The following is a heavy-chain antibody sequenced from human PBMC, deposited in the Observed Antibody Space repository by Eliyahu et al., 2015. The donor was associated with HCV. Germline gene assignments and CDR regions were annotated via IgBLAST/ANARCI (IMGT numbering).Heavy chain of an antibody. Sequence: EVQLVESGGGLVQPGRSLRLSCAASGFTFDDYAMHWVRQAPGKGLEWVSGISWNSGSIGYADSVKGRFTISRDNAKNSLYLQMNSLRAEDTALYYCAGGMIAFDYWGQGTLVTVSS. V-gene: IGHV3-9*01. D-gene: IGHD3-22*01. J-gene: IGHJ4*02. CDR2: ISWNSGSI. CDR1: GFTFDDYA. CDR3: AGGMIAFDY.